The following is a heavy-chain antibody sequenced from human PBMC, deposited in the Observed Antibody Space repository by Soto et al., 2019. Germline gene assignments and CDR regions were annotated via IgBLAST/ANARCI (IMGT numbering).Heavy chain of an antibody. Sequence: ASVKVSCKASGYTFTSYAMHWVRQAPGQRLEWMGWINAGNGNTKYSQKFQGRVTITRDTSASTAYMELSSLRSEDTAVYYCARDVYSGDDCHFDAFDIWGQGTMVTVSS. D-gene: IGHD5-12*01. CDR3: ARDVYSGDDCHFDAFDI. J-gene: IGHJ3*02. CDR1: GYTFTSYA. V-gene: IGHV1-3*01. CDR2: INAGNGNT.